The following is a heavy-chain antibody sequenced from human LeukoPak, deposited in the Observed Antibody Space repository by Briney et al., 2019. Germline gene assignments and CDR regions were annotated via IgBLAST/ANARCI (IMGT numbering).Heavy chain of an antibody. D-gene: IGHD3-9*01. CDR2: VYMAGNT. CDR1: GFTVTDYY. CDR3: ARNSDILTESYGAFDM. Sequence: GGSLRLSCALSGFTVTDYYMSWVRQAPGKGLEWVSVVYMAGNTYYAHSVRGRFTVSRDTSKNTVYLQMNSLRVEDTAVYYCARNSDILTESYGAFDMWGQGTMVTVSS. V-gene: IGHV3-53*01. J-gene: IGHJ3*02.